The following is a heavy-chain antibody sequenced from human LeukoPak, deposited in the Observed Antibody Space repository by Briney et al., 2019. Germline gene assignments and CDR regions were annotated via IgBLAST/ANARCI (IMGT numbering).Heavy chain of an antibody. J-gene: IGHJ4*02. V-gene: IGHV4-34*01. CDR2: IYYNGRT. Sequence: SETLSLTCAVYGGSFSGYYWGWIRQPPGKGLECIGSIYYNGRTFYNPSLKSRVTISVDTSKNQFSLKLSSVTAADTAVYFCARIKYSGPVDYWGQGTLVTVSS. CDR1: GGSFSGYY. CDR3: ARIKYSGPVDY. D-gene: IGHD1-26*01.